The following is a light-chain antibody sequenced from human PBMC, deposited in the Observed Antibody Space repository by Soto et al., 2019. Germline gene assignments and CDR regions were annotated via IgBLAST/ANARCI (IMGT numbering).Light chain of an antibody. J-gene: IGLJ2*01. CDR1: SSDVGGYKY. V-gene: IGLV2-14*03. CDR3: SSYTTSSTLVL. Sequence: QSALTQPASVSGSPGQSITISCTGISSDVGGYKYVSWYQHHPGKAPKVMIYDVTNRPSGVSNRFSGSKSGNTASLTISGLQPEDEADYYCSSYTTSSTLVLFGGGTKLTVL. CDR2: DVT.